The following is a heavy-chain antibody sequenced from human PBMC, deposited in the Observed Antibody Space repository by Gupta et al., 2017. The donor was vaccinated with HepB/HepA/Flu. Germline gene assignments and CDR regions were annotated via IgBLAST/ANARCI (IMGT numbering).Heavy chain of an antibody. CDR2: IGDGGTT. J-gene: IGHJ4*02. CDR1: GFTFSTYD. Sequence: EVQLLESGGGLVQPGGSLRLSCAASGFTFSTYDMSWVRQAPGKGLEWVSLIGDGGTTYYADSVKGRFTISRDNSKNTLYLQMNSLRPEDTAVYYCAKPRAPYTTRCYDYWGQGTLVTVSS. D-gene: IGHD2-2*02. V-gene: IGHV3-23*01. CDR3: AKPRAPYTTRCYDY.